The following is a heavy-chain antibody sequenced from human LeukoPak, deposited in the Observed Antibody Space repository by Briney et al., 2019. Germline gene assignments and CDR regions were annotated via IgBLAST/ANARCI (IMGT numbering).Heavy chain of an antibody. CDR2: ISWNSGNI. CDR3: AKDRSYTSGWYYFDY. CDR1: GFTFSNAW. V-gene: IGHV3-9*01. D-gene: IGHD6-19*01. J-gene: IGHJ4*02. Sequence: GGSLRLSCAASGFTFSNAWMSWVRQAPGKGLEWVSGISWNSGNIAYADSVKGRFTISRDNAKKSLYLQMNSLRAEDTALYYCAKDRSYTSGWYYFDYWGQGTLVTVSS.